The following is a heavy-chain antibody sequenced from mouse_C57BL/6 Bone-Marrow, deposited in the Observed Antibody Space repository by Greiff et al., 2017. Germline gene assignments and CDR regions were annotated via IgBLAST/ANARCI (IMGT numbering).Heavy chain of an antibody. V-gene: IGHV1-53*01. Sequence: QVQLQQPGTELVKPGASVKLSCKASGYPFTSYWMHWVKQRPGQGLEWIGNINPSNGGTNYNEKFKSKDTLTVDKSSSTAYMQLSSLTSEDSAVYYCARDDYDGAWFAYWGQGTLVTVSA. J-gene: IGHJ3*01. D-gene: IGHD2-4*01. CDR2: INPSNGGT. CDR3: ARDDYDGAWFAY. CDR1: GYPFTSYW.